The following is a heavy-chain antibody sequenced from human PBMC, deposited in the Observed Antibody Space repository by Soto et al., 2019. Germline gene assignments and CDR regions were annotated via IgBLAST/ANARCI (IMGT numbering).Heavy chain of an antibody. CDR1: GFTFSSYA. Sequence: GGSLRLSCAASGFTFSSYAMSWVRQAPGKGLEWVSAISGSGGSTYYADSVKGRFTISRDNSKNTLYLQMNSLRAEDTAVYYCASHGDYSNYGGYYYYMDVWGKGTTVTVSS. J-gene: IGHJ6*03. V-gene: IGHV3-23*01. CDR2: ISGSGGST. D-gene: IGHD4-4*01. CDR3: ASHGDYSNYGGYYYYMDV.